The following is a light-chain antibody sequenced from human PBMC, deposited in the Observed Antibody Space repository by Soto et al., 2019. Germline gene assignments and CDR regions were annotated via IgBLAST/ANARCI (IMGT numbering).Light chain of an antibody. J-gene: IGKJ3*01. CDR1: QSVSSY. CDR2: DAS. V-gene: IGKV3-11*01. Sequence: EIELTHSPATLSLSPWEIATLSCRASQSVSSYLAWYQQKPGQAPRLLIYDASNRATGIPARFSGSGSGTDFTLTISSLEPEDFAVYYCQQRSNWPPIFTFGPGTKVDIK. CDR3: QQRSNWPPIFT.